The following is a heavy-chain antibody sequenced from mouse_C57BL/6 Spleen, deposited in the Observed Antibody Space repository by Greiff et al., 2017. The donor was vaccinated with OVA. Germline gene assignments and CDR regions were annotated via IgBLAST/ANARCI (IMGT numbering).Heavy chain of an antibody. CDR2: IDPSDSYT. CDR1: GYTFTSYW. Sequence: VQLQQPGAELVMPGASVKLSCKASGYTFTSYWMHWVKQRPGQGLEWIGEIDPSDSYTNYNQKFKGKSTLTVDKSSGTAYMQLSSLTSEDSAVYYCARSATAQATFDYWGQGTTLTVSS. CDR3: ARSATAQATFDY. J-gene: IGHJ2*01. D-gene: IGHD3-2*02. V-gene: IGHV1-69*01.